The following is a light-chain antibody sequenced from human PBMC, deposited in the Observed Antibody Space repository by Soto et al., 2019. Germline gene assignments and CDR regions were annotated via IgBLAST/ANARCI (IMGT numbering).Light chain of an antibody. CDR3: HQYYSVPPT. Sequence: DIVMTQSPDSLAVSLGERVTISCKSSQTILSTSNNKHYLALFRQKPGQPPKLLIYWASTRESGVPDRFSGSGSGTDFSLTITSLQAEDVAVYSCHQYYSVPPTFGQGTRLEI. CDR1: QTILSTSNNKHY. CDR2: WAS. J-gene: IGKJ5*01. V-gene: IGKV4-1*01.